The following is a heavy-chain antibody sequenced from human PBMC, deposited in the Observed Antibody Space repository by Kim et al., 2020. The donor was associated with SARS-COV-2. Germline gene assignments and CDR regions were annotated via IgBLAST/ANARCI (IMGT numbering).Heavy chain of an antibody. CDR2: AYYIGNT. Sequence: SETLSLTCTVSGGSLSSSRYYWGWIRQPPGKGLEWIGTAYYIGNTYYNPSLKSRVTISVDTSKNQFSLKLGSVTAADTAVYYCARHQRYRSGWYVAFYYYYMDCGRKGPRSPSP. V-gene: IGHV4-39*01. J-gene: IGHJ6*03. CDR3: ARHQRYRSGWYVAFYYYYMDC. CDR1: GGSLSSSRYY. D-gene: IGHD6-19*01.